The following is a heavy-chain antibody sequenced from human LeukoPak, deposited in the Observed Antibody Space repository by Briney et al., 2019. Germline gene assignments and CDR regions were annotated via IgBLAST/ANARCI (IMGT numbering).Heavy chain of an antibody. Sequence: GGSLRLSCAASGFTFSGYAMSWVRQAPGKGLEWVSVISGSGSNTYYADSVKGRFTISRDNSKNTLYLQMNSLRAEDTAVYYCAKMSVWAHYYFDYWGQGTLITVSS. D-gene: IGHD3-16*01. CDR3: AKMSVWAHYYFDY. V-gene: IGHV3-23*01. J-gene: IGHJ4*02. CDR1: GFTFSGYA. CDR2: ISGSGSNT.